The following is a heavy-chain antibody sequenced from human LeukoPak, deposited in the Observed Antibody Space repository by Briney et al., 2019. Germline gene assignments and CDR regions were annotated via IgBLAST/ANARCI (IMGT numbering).Heavy chain of an antibody. D-gene: IGHD6-6*01. CDR2: INSRDSNI. J-gene: IGHJ4*02. V-gene: IGHV3-48*03. CDR1: GFTFSSYE. CDR3: ARGEWSSSPFDY. Sequence: GGSLRLSCAASGFTFSSYEMNWVRQAPGKGLEWVSYINSRDSNIYYADSVKGRFTVSRDNAKNSLYLQMNSLRAEDTAVYYCARGEWSSSPFDYWGQGTLVAVSS.